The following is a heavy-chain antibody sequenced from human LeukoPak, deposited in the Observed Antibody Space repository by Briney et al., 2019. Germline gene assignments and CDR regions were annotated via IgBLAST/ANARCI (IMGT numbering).Heavy chain of an antibody. CDR3: ARSRSIGPLFDY. D-gene: IGHD3-22*01. Sequence: ASVKVSCKASGYTFTGYYMHWVRQAPGQGLEWMGWINPNSGGTNYAQKFQGRVTMTRDTSINTAYMELSRLRSDDTAVYYCARSRSIGPLFDYWGQGTLVTVSS. J-gene: IGHJ4*02. CDR2: INPNSGGT. V-gene: IGHV1-2*02. CDR1: GYTFTGYY.